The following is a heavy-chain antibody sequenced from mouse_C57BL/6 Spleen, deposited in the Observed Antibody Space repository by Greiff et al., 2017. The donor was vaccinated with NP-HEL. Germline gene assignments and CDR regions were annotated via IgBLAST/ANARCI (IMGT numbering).Heavy chain of an antibody. CDR2: IDPSDSCT. V-gene: IGHV1-50*01. CDR1: GYTFTSYW. Sequence: VKLQEPGAELVKPGASVKLSCKASGYTFTSYWMQWVKQRPGQGLEWIGEIDPSDSCTNYNDKFKCKATLTVDTSSSTAYMQLSSLTSEDTSVYYCAKRRKYGNSYLYALDYWGQGTSVTVSS. J-gene: IGHJ4*01. D-gene: IGHD1-1*01. CDR3: AKRRKYGNSYLYALDY.